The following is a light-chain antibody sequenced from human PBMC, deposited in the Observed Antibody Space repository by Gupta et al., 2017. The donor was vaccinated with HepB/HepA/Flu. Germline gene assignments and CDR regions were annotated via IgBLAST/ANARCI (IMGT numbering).Light chain of an antibody. V-gene: IGKV3-15*01. CDR3: QQYKNWPRT. CDR2: GAS. Sequence: VMTQSPATLSVSPGERATLSCRASQSVSSNLAWYKQKPGQAPRLLIYGASNRATGIPARFGGSGSGTEFTLTISSLQSEDGAVYYCQQYKNWPRTFGQGTKVEIK. CDR1: QSVSSN. J-gene: IGKJ1*01.